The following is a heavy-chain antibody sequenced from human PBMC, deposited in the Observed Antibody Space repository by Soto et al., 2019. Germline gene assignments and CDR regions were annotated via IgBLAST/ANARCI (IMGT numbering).Heavy chain of an antibody. D-gene: IGHD2-2*01. CDR3: ARSDCSSTSCYGWGGWFDP. CDR1: GGTFSSYT. Sequence: QVQLVQSGAEVKKPGSSVKVSCKASGGTFSSYTISWVRQAPGQGREWMGRIIPILGIANYAQKFQGRVTITADKSTSKAYMAMSSLRSEDTAVYYCARSDCSSTSCYGWGGWFDPWGQGTLVTVSS. J-gene: IGHJ5*02. V-gene: IGHV1-69*02. CDR2: IIPILGIA.